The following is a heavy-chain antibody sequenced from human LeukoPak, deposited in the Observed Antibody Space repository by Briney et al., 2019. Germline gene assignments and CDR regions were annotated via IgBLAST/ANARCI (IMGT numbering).Heavy chain of an antibody. CDR3: ARERTSSSGIDY. V-gene: IGHV4-59*01. J-gene: IGHJ4*02. CDR2: IYYSGST. CDR1: GGSISSYY. D-gene: IGHD6-19*01. Sequence: SETLSLTCTVSGGSISSYYWSWIRQPPGKGLEWIGYIYYSGSTNYNPSLKSRVTISVDTSKNQFSLKLSSVTAADTAVYYCARERTSSSGIDYWGQGTLVTVSS.